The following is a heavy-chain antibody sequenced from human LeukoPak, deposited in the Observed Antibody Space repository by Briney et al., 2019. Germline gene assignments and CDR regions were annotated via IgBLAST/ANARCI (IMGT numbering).Heavy chain of an antibody. Sequence: GGSLRLSCAASGFTFSSYWMHWVRQAPGKGLEWVSGINWNGGSTGYADSVKGRFTISRDNAKNSLYLQMNSLRAEDTALYHCASFGRGAGAFDIWGQGTMVTVSS. D-gene: IGHD3-3*01. V-gene: IGHV3-20*01. CDR3: ASFGRGAGAFDI. CDR1: GFTFSSYW. CDR2: INWNGGST. J-gene: IGHJ3*02.